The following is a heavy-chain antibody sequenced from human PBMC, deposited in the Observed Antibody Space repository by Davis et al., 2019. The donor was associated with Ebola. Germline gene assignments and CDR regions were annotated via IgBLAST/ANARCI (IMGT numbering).Heavy chain of an antibody. Sequence: GESLKISCTGSGYSFTSYWIGWVRQMPGKGLEWMGIIYPGDSATRYSPSFQGQVTISADKSISTAYLQWSSLKASETAMYYCERSIVATRGDAFDIWGQGTMVTVSS. J-gene: IGHJ3*02. CDR1: GYSFTSYW. CDR3: ERSIVATRGDAFDI. D-gene: IGHD2-21*01. V-gene: IGHV5-51*01. CDR2: IYPGDSAT.